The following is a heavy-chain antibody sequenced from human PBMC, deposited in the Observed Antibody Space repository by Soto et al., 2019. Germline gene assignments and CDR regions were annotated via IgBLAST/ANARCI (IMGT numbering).Heavy chain of an antibody. D-gene: IGHD3-3*01. Sequence: QVQLVESGGGVVQPGKSLRLSCAASGFNFSSYGMHWVRQAPGKGLEWVAVIWFDGTYKYYGDSVKGRFAISRDNSKNMLYMDLNSLRVGDTAVYYCTREVKTSEEIRMFGLVMPHYYGMDVWGHGTTVTVSS. CDR3: TREVKTSEEIRMFGLVMPHYYGMDV. J-gene: IGHJ6*02. CDR1: GFNFSSYG. CDR2: IWFDGTYK. V-gene: IGHV3-33*01.